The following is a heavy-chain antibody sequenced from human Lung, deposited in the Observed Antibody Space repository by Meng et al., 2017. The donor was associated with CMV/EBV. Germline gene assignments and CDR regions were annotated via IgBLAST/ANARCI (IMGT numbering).Heavy chain of an antibody. V-gene: IGHV3-15*01. CDR1: GFTFSNAW. D-gene: IGHD1-26*01. CDR2: IKNKCDGETT. J-gene: IGHJ4*02. Sequence: GESXKISCAASGFTFSNAWMSWVRQAPGKGLEWVGRIKNKCDGETTDYAAPVKGRFTISRDDSKNTLYLQMNSLKTEDTAVYYCIRTGSYGYWGQG. CDR3: IRTGSYGY.